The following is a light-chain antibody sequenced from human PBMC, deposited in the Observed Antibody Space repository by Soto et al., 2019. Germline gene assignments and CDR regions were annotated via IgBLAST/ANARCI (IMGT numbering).Light chain of an antibody. Sequence: QSALTQPPSVSGSPGQSVTISCPGTSSDVGSYSRVSWYQQPPGTAPKLMIYEVSNRPPGVPDRFSGSKSGNTASLTISGLQAEDEAEYFCSSYTSSIAYGFGTGTKVTVL. J-gene: IGLJ1*01. CDR2: EVS. CDR3: SSYTSSIAYG. V-gene: IGLV2-18*02. CDR1: SSDVGSYSR.